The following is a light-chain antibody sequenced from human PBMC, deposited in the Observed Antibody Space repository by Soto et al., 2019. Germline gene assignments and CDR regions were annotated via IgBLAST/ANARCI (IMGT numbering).Light chain of an antibody. J-gene: IGKJ1*01. CDR2: GAS. Sequence: EIVLTQSPATLSLSPVERATLSCRASQSVTSIYLAWYQQKPGQAPRLLIYGASSRATGIPDRFSGSGSGTDFTLTISRLEPEDFAVYYCQQYGSSPGTFGQGTKVDIK. CDR3: QQYGSSPGT. CDR1: QSVTSIY. V-gene: IGKV3-20*01.